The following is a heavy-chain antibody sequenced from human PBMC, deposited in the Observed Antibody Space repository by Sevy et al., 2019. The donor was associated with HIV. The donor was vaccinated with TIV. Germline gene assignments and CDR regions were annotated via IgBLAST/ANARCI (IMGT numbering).Heavy chain of an antibody. V-gene: IGHV4-34*01. CDR2: INHSGST. CDR1: GGSFSGYY. Sequence: SETLSLTCAVYGGSFSGYYWSWIRQPPGKGLEWMGEINHSGSTNYNPSLKSRVTISVDTSKNQFSLKLSSVTAADTAVYYCASVLGDAVAATRFDYWGQGTLVTVSS. D-gene: IGHD2-15*01. CDR3: ASVLGDAVAATRFDY. J-gene: IGHJ4*02.